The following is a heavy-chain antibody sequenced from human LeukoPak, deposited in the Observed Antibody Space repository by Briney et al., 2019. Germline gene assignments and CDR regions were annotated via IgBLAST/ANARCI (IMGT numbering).Heavy chain of an antibody. J-gene: IGHJ6*02. V-gene: IGHV3-21*01. CDR2: ISSSSNYI. CDR3: ARDPTPRYCSGGSCYTHYGMDV. Sequence: GGSLRLSCAASGFTFSSYTMNWVRQAPWQGLEWVSSISSSSNYIYYADSVKGRLTISRDNAKNSLYLQMNSLRAEDTAVYYCARDPTPRYCSGGSCYTHYGMDVWGQGTTVTVSS. D-gene: IGHD2-15*01. CDR1: GFTFSSYT.